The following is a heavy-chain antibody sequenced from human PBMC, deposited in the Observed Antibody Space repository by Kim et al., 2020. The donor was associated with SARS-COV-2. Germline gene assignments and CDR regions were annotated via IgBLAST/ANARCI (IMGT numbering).Heavy chain of an antibody. Sequence: GGSLRLSCAASGFTFSGSAMHWVRQASGKGLEWVGRIRSKANSYATAYAASVKGRFTISRDDSKNTAYLQMNSLKTEDTAVYYCTRQKDYDILTGYIELRYFDLWGRGTLVTVSS. CDR1: GFTFSGSA. J-gene: IGHJ2*01. CDR3: TRQKDYDILTGYIELRYFDL. CDR2: IRSKANSYAT. D-gene: IGHD3-9*01. V-gene: IGHV3-73*01.